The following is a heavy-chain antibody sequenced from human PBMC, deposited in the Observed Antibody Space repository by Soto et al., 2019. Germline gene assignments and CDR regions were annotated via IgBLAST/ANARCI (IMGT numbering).Heavy chain of an antibody. V-gene: IGHV1-46*01. CDR2: LNPSDDTT. CDR3: AREGPLGHGTLDF. J-gene: IGHJ4*01. D-gene: IGHD6-13*01. CDR1: GYNFVDYY. Sequence: ASVKVSCKTSGYNFVDYYLHWVRLAPGQGLEWMGRLNPSDDTTTFAQNFQGRITVTGDTATSTVYMELSGLRSDDTAIYYCAREGPLGHGTLDFWG.